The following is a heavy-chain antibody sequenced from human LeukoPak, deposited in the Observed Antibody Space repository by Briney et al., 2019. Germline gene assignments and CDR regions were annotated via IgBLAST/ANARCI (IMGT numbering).Heavy chain of an antibody. Sequence: SETLSLTCTVSGGSISSSSYYWGWIRQPPGKGLEWIGSIYYSGSTYYNPSLKSRVTISVDTSKNQFSLKLSSVTAADTAVYYCARRGGGDWNFDYWGQGTLVTVSS. D-gene: IGHD2-21*02. V-gene: IGHV4-39*01. CDR2: IYYSGST. CDR1: GGSISSSSYY. CDR3: ARRGGGDWNFDY. J-gene: IGHJ4*02.